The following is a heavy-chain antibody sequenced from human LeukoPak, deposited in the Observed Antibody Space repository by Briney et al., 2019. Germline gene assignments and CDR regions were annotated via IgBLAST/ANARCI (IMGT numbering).Heavy chain of an antibody. D-gene: IGHD3-9*01. CDR3: ARAAPLPYYDILTGRYYFDY. V-gene: IGHV1-18*01. J-gene: IGHJ4*02. CDR1: GYTFTSYG. Sequence: GASVKVSCKASGYTFTSYGISWVRQAPGQGLEWMGWVSAYNGNTNYAQKLQGRVTMTTDTSTSTAYMELRSLRSDDTAVYYCARAAPLPYYDILTGRYYFDYWGQGTLVTVSS. CDR2: VSAYNGNT.